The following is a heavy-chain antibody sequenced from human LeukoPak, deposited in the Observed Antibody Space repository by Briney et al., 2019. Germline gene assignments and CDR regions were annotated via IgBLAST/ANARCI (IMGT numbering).Heavy chain of an antibody. CDR1: GGSISSGGYY. J-gene: IGHJ6*02. D-gene: IGHD2-15*01. CDR3: ARDWRYCSGGSCYFYGMDV. Sequence: SQTLSLTCTVSGGSISSGGYYWSWIRQHPGKGLEWIGYIYYSGSTYYNPSLKGRVTISVDTSKNQFSLKLSSVTAADTAVYYCARDWRYCSGGSCYFYGMDVWGQGTTVTVSS. CDR2: IYYSGST. V-gene: IGHV4-31*03.